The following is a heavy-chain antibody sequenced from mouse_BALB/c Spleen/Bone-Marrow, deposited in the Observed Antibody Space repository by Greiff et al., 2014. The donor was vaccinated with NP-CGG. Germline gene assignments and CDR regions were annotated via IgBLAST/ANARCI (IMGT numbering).Heavy chain of an antibody. V-gene: IGHV1-69*02. CDR2: IDPSDSET. Sequence: VQLQQSGAELVKPGAPVKLSCKASGYTFTRYWMNWVKQRPGRGLEWIGRIDPSDSETHYNQKFKDKATLTVDKSSGTAYIQLSSLTSEDSAVYYCARDGNYYFDYWGQGTTLTVSS. J-gene: IGHJ2*01. CDR1: GYTFTRYW. D-gene: IGHD2-1*01. CDR3: ARDGNYYFDY.